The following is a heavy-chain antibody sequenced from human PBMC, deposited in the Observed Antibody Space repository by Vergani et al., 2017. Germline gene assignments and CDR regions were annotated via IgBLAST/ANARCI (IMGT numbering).Heavy chain of an antibody. J-gene: IGHJ6*02. CDR1: GYTLTELS. Sequence: QVQLVQSGAEVKKPGASVKVSCKVSGYTLTELSMHWVRQAPGKGLEWMGGFDPEDGETIYAQKFQGRVTMTEDTSTDTAYMELSSLRSDDTAVYYCARDLYYDILTNLYYYYGMDVWGQGTTVTVSS. D-gene: IGHD3-9*01. CDR2: FDPEDGET. V-gene: IGHV1-24*01. CDR3: ARDLYYDILTNLYYYYGMDV.